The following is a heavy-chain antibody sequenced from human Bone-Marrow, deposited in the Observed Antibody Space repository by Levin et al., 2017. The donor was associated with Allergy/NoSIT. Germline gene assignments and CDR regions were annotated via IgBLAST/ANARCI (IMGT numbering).Heavy chain of an antibody. V-gene: IGHV4-59*01. CDR2: IHYSGTT. J-gene: IGHJ2*01. CDR3: ARGGASSKYFDL. D-gene: IGHD6-13*01. Sequence: SETLSLTCSVSAYSITNAYWSWIRQPPGKGLEWIAWIHYSGTTNYSPSLRNRVTISVDTSKNQFSLNLNSVTAADTAVYYCARGGASSKYFDLWGRGTLVTVSS. CDR1: AYSITNAY.